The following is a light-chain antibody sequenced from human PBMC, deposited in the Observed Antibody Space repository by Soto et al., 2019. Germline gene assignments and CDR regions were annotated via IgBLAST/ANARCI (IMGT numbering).Light chain of an antibody. J-gene: IGKJ1*01. V-gene: IGKV3-20*01. Sequence: EIVLTQSPGTLSLSPGERATLSCRASQSVSSSFLAWYQHKPGQTPRLLIHGASSRATGIPDRFSGSGSGTVFTLTISRLEPEDFAVYYCQQYCSSPTWTFGQGTKVEFK. CDR3: QQYCSSPTWT. CDR2: GAS. CDR1: QSVSSSF.